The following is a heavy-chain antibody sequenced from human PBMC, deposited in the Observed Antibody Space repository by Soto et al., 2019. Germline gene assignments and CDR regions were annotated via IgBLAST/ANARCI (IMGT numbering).Heavy chain of an antibody. Sequence: HPGGSLRLSCAASGFTFSIYGMHWFRQAPGKGLEWVAVIWCDGSNKYYADSVKGRFTISRDNSKNTLYLQMNSLRAEDTAVYYCARVGAYSYGPFDYWGQGTLVTVSS. CDR1: GFTFSIYG. J-gene: IGHJ4*02. V-gene: IGHV3-33*01. CDR3: ARVGAYSYGPFDY. CDR2: IWCDGSNK. D-gene: IGHD5-18*01.